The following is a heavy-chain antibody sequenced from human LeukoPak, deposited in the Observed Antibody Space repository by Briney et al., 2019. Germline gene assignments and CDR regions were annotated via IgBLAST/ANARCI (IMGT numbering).Heavy chain of an antibody. CDR1: GGSFSGYY. CDR3: ARWFGELLPRSSYYYYYMDV. V-gene: IGHV4-34*01. J-gene: IGHJ6*03. Sequence: SETLSLTCAVYGGSFSGYYWSWIRQPPGKGLEWIGEINHSGSTNYNPSLKSRVTISVDTSKNQFSLKLSSVTAADTAVYYCARWFGELLPRSSYYYYYMDVWGKGTTVTISS. CDR2: INHSGST. D-gene: IGHD3-10*01.